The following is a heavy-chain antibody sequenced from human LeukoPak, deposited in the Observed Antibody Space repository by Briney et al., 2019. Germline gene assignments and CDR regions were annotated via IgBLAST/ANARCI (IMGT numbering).Heavy chain of an antibody. CDR2: IYPSGDS. CDR3: ARGYDRNGYQSRGFYY. CDR1: GGSISSGSCY. V-gene: IGHV4-61*02. J-gene: IGHJ4*02. D-gene: IGHD3-22*01. Sequence: MTSETLSLTCTVSGGSISSGSCYWSWIRQTAGKGLEWIGRIYPSGDSQYSPSFRSRATISLDTRNQFSLKLSSVTAADTAVYFCARGYDRNGYQSRGFYYWGQGALVNVSS.